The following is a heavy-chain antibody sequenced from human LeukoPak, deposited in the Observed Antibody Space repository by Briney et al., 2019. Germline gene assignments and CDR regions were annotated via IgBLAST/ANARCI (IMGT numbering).Heavy chain of an antibody. Sequence: SETLSLTCTVSGGSISSYYWSWIRQPAGKGLEWIGRFYTSGSTNYNPSLKSRVTMSVDTSKNQFSLKLSSVTAADTAVYFCARDDYYDSSGHRNAFDIWGQGTVVTVSS. CDR1: GGSISSYY. D-gene: IGHD3-22*01. V-gene: IGHV4-4*07. CDR3: ARDDYYDSSGHRNAFDI. J-gene: IGHJ3*02. CDR2: FYTSGST.